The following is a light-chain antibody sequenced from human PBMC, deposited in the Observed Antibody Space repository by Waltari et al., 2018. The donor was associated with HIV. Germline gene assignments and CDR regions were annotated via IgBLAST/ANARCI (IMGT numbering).Light chain of an antibody. CDR2: DNS. CDR3: QSYDTRLSAWV. V-gene: IGLV1-40*01. CDR1: SSNIGAGSD. Sequence: QSVLTQPPSVSGTPGQRVTISCTGGSSNIGAGSDVHWYQQLPGTAPKLLIQDNSNRPSGVPDRFAGSRTGTSASLDITGLQAEDEADYYCQSYDTRLSAWVFGGGTKLTVL. J-gene: IGLJ3*02.